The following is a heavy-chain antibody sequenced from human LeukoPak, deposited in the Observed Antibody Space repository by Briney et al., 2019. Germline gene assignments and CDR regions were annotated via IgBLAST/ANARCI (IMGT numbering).Heavy chain of an antibody. CDR3: ARVGSSGFQGAFDI. D-gene: IGHD6-19*01. V-gene: IGHV4-39*07. J-gene: IGHJ3*02. CDR2: IYYSGST. CDR1: GGSISSSSYY. Sequence: PSETLSLTCTVSGGSISSSSYYWGWIRQPPGKGLEWIGSIYYSGSTYYNPSLKSRVTISVDTSKNQFSLKLSSVTAADTAVYYCARVGSSGFQGAFDIWGQGTMVTVSS.